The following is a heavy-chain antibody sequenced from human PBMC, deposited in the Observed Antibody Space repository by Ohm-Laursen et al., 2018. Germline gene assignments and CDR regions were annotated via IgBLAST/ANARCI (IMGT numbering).Heavy chain of an antibody. J-gene: IGHJ3*02. CDR3: GRGSANALDI. Sequence: GSLRLSCAASGFTFSSYWMSWVRQAPGKGLEWVANIKQDGSVKYYVDSVKGRFTISRDNSKNSLYVQMNNLRAEDTAVYYCGRGSANALDIWGQGTMVTVSS. CDR2: IKQDGSVK. CDR1: GFTFSSYW. V-gene: IGHV3-7*01.